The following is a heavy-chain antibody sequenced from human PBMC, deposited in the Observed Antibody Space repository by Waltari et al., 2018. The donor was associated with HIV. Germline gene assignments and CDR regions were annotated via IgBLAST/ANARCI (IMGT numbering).Heavy chain of an antibody. D-gene: IGHD1-26*01. Sequence: QVQLVESGGGVVQPGRSLRLSCAASGFPFSSYAMHWVRQAPGKGLEWVAVISYDGSNKYYADSVKGRFTISRDNSKNTLYLQMNSLRAEDTAVYYCARDRGDSGSYSAFDIWGQGTMVTVSS. CDR1: GFPFSSYA. J-gene: IGHJ3*02. V-gene: IGHV3-30*04. CDR2: ISYDGSNK. CDR3: ARDRGDSGSYSAFDI.